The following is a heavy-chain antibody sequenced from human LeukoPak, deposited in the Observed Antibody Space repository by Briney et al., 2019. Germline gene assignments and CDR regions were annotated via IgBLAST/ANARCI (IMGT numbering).Heavy chain of an antibody. J-gene: IGHJ6*03. D-gene: IGHD6-6*01. V-gene: IGHV4-34*01. CDR3: ARARAARPYYYYYMDV. CDR2: INHSGST. Sequence: SETLSLTCTVSGGSISSYYWSWIRQPPGKGLEWIGEINHSGSTNYNPSLKSRVTISVDTSKNQFSLKLSSVTAADTAVYYCARARAARPYYYYYMDVWGKGTTVTVSS. CDR1: GGSISSYY.